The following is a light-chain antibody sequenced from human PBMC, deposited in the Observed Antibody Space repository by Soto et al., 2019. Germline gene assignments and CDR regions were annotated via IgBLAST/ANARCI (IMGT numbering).Light chain of an antibody. CDR3: QQYNNLSVT. CDR2: GAS. V-gene: IGKV3-15*01. Sequence: EIVMTQSPATLSVSPGERATLSCRASQSVSSNLAWYQQKPGQAPRLLIYGASTRATGIPARFSGSGFGTESTLTISSLLSEDFEVYYCQQYNNLSVTFGHETKVEIK. J-gene: IGKJ1*01. CDR1: QSVSSN.